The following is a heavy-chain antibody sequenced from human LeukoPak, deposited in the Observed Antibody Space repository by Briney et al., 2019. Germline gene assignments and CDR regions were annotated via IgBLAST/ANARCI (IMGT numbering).Heavy chain of an antibody. CDR1: GGSISSYY. CDR3: ARVHYYGSSHIDI. J-gene: IGHJ3*02. Sequence: TSETLSLTCTVFGGSISSYYWSWIQQPPGKGLEWIGYIYYSGTTNYNPSLKSRVTISLDMSKNQFSLKLRSVTAADTAVYYCARVHYYGSSHIDIWGQGTVVTVSS. D-gene: IGHD3-22*01. V-gene: IGHV4-59*01. CDR2: IYYSGTT.